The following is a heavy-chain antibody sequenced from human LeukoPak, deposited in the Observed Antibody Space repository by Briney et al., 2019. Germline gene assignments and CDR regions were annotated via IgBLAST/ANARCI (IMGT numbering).Heavy chain of an antibody. Sequence: SVKVSCKASGYTFTGYYMHWVRQAPGQGLEWMGGIIPIFGTANYAQKFQGRVTITADKSTSTAYMELSSLRSEDTAVYYCARGNGLRYNWYTPRGDWFDPWGQGTLVTVSS. V-gene: IGHV1-69*06. D-gene: IGHD1/OR15-1a*01. CDR2: IIPIFGTA. CDR3: ARGNGLRYNWYTPRGDWFDP. CDR1: GYTFTGYY. J-gene: IGHJ5*02.